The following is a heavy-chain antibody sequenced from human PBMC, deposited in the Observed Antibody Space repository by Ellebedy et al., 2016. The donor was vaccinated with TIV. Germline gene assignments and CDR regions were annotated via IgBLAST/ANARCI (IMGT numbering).Heavy chain of an antibody. CDR3: ATERRNYKNGMDV. Sequence: GESLKISCAASGSTFSKYGMNWVRQAPGKGLEWVADIWYDGSNIYYADSVKGRFTISRDNSENTLYLQMNSLRTEDTSVYYCATERRNYKNGMDVWGQGTTVTVSS. CDR2: IWYDGSNI. J-gene: IGHJ6*02. D-gene: IGHD5-24*01. CDR1: GSTFSKYG. V-gene: IGHV3-33*01.